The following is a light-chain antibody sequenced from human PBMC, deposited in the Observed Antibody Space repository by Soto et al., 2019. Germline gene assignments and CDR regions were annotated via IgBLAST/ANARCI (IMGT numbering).Light chain of an antibody. CDR2: DVG. V-gene: IGLV2-8*01. Sequence: SALTEPPSASGSPGQSVTISCTGTSSDVGGYNFVSWYQHLPGKAPKLIIYDVGERPSGVPDRFSGSKSGNTASLTVSGLQAEDEADYYCSSYAGDNFYVFGPGTKLTVL. J-gene: IGLJ1*01. CDR3: SSYAGDNFYV. CDR1: SSDVGGYNF.